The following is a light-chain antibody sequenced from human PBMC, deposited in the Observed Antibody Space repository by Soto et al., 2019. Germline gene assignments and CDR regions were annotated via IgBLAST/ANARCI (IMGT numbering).Light chain of an antibody. V-gene: IGLV2-14*01. CDR2: EVS. Sequence: QSALTQPASVSASPGQSITISCTGTSSDVGGYNYVSWYQQHPGKAPKLMIYEVSNLPSGVSSRFSGFKSGDTASLIISGLQAADEADYYCSSFTSFNSVIFGGGTKLTVL. CDR3: SSFTSFNSVI. CDR1: SSDVGGYNY. J-gene: IGLJ2*01.